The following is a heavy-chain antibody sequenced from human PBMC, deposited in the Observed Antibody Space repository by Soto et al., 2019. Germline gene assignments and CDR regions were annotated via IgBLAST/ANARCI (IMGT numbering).Heavy chain of an antibody. Sequence: GGSLKLSCAASGFTFSNAWMNWVRQAPGKGLEWVGRIKSKTDGGTTDYAAPVKGRFTISRDDSKNTLYLQMNSLKTEDTAVYYCTTLEFMKFGGYPPPDPYYYGMDVWGQGTTVTVSS. J-gene: IGHJ6*02. CDR2: IKSKTDGGTT. D-gene: IGHD6-19*01. CDR1: GFTFSNAW. V-gene: IGHV3-15*07. CDR3: TTLEFMKFGGYPPPDPYYYGMDV.